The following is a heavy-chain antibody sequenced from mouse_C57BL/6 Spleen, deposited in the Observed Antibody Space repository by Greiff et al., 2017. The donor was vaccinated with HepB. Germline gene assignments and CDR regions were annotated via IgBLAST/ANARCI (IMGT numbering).Heavy chain of an antibody. Sequence: EVQLQQSGPELVKPGASVKISCKASGYTFTDYYMNWVKQSHGKSLEWIGDINPNNGGTSYNQKFKGKATLTVDKSSSTAYMELRSLTSEDSAVYYCARERVVADYYAMDYWGQGTSVTVSS. CDR2: INPNNGGT. J-gene: IGHJ4*01. CDR3: ARERVVADYYAMDY. CDR1: GYTFTDYY. D-gene: IGHD1-3*01. V-gene: IGHV1-26*01.